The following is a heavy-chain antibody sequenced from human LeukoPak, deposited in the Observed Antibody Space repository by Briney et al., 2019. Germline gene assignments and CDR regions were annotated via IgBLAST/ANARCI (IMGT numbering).Heavy chain of an antibody. D-gene: IGHD4/OR15-4a*01. J-gene: IGHJ4*02. CDR2: ISSSGGTI. Sequence: PGGSLRLSCAASGFTFSNYEMNWVRQAPGKGLEWISYISSSGGTIHYADSVKGRFTISRDNAKNSLYLQMNSLRAGDTAVYYCVREGVGVREGAGANDVFDYWGQGTLVTVSS. V-gene: IGHV3-48*03. CDR3: VREGVGVREGAGANDVFDY. CDR1: GFTFSNYE.